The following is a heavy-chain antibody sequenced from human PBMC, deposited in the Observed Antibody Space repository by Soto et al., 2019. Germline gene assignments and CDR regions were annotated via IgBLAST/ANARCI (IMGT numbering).Heavy chain of an antibody. CDR2: ISGSGDST. J-gene: IGHJ4*02. D-gene: IGHD3-3*01. CDR1: GFTFNNYA. V-gene: IGHV3-23*01. Sequence: EVQLLESGGGLVQPGGSLRLSCAASGFTFNNYAMSWVRQAPGKGLEWVSAISGSGDSTYYADSVKGRFTISRDNSMHTLYLQMNGLRAEDAAIYYCASDFDFWSGYEVNFDYWGQGTLVTVSS. CDR3: ASDFDFWSGYEVNFDY.